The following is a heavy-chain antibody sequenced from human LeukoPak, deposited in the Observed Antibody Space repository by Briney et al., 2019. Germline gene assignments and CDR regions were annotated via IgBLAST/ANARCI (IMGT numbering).Heavy chain of an antibody. Sequence: GGSLRLSCAASGFTFSSYAMSWVRQAPGKGLEWVSAISGSGGSTYYADSVKGRFTISRDNSKNTLYLQMNSLRAEDTAVYYCAKDQYYDFWSGYRDFDYWGQGTLVTVSP. J-gene: IGHJ4*02. CDR3: AKDQYYDFWSGYRDFDY. CDR2: ISGSGGST. V-gene: IGHV3-23*01. CDR1: GFTFSSYA. D-gene: IGHD3-3*01.